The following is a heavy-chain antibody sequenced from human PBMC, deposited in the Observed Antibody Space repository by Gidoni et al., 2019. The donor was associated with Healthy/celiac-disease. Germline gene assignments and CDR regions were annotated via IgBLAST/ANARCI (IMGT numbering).Heavy chain of an antibody. CDR2: IYPGDSDT. CDR1: GYSFTSYW. CDR3: ARRQDTAMVTDDAFDI. Sequence: EVQLVQSGAAVKKPGESRKISCKVSGYSFTSYWIGWVRQMPGKGLEWMGIIYPGDSDTRYSPSFQGQVTISADKSISTAYLQWSSLKASDTAMYYCARRQDTAMVTDDAFDIWGQGTMVTVSS. J-gene: IGHJ3*02. D-gene: IGHD5-18*01. V-gene: IGHV5-51*01.